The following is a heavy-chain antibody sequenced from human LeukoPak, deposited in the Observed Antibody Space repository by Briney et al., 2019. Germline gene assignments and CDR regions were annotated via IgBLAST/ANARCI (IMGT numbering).Heavy chain of an antibody. CDR1: GGSISSNSYY. V-gene: IGHV4-61*01. Sequence: SETLSLTCTVSGGSISSNSYYWGWIRQPPGKGLEWIGFISYTGSSNYNPSLKSRVTISVDTSKNQFSLKLSSVTAADTAVYYCARDLHSPPFGANWFDPWGQGTLVTVSS. CDR3: ARDLHSPPFGANWFDP. J-gene: IGHJ5*02. D-gene: IGHD3-10*01. CDR2: ISYTGSS.